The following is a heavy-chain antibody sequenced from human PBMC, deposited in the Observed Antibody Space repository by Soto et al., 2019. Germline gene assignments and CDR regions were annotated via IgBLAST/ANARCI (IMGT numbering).Heavy chain of an antibody. V-gene: IGHV1-18*01. Sequence: QVQRVQSGGEVKRPGASVKVSCKTSGYTFSNYGITWVRQAPGQPLEWLGWISLYSDGTNYAQKFQGRVSMTTDTSTTTAYMELRSLRSADTAVYYCARVVPGAEAWFGPWGQGTLVTVSS. CDR1: GYTFSNYG. D-gene: IGHD2-2*01. CDR3: ARVVPGAEAWFGP. J-gene: IGHJ5*02. CDR2: ISLYSDGT.